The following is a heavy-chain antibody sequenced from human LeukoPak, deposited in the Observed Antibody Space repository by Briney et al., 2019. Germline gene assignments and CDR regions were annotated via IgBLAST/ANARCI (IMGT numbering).Heavy chain of an antibody. J-gene: IGHJ4*02. V-gene: IGHV3-30-3*01. D-gene: IGHD2-15*01. Sequence: GGSLRLSCAASGFTFSSYAMHWVRQAPGKGLEWVAVISYDGSNKYYADSVKGRFTISRDNSKNTLYLQMNSLRAEDTAVYYCAREFRGYCSGGSCSNFDYWGQGTLVTVSS. CDR1: GFTFSSYA. CDR3: AREFRGYCSGGSCSNFDY. CDR2: ISYDGSNK.